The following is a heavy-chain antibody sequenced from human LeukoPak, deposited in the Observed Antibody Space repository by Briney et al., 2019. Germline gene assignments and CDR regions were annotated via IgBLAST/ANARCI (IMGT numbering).Heavy chain of an antibody. D-gene: IGHD7-27*01. Sequence: PGGSLRLSCAASGFTFSSYSMNWVRQAPGKGLEWVSSISSSSSYIYYADSVKGRFTISRDNAKNSLYLQMNSLRAEDTAVYYCARGKLGISPYYSYGMDVWGQGTTVTVSS. J-gene: IGHJ6*02. CDR3: ARGKLGISPYYSYGMDV. CDR1: GFTFSSYS. V-gene: IGHV3-21*01. CDR2: ISSSSSYI.